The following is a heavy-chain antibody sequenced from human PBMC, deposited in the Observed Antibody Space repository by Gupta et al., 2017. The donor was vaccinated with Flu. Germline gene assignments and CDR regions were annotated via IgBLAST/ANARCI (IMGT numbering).Heavy chain of an antibody. J-gene: IGHJ4*02. CDR3: ARTGRIDF. CDR2: LSQDGGEK. V-gene: IGHV3-7*01. Sequence: ELQLVASGGALVEPGGSLRLSCAPSGFAFDTYSMTWVRQAPGRRLEYVANLSQDGGEKSYIDSVRGRFTISRDNAKNSVYLQMNSLRAEDTAVYYCARTGRIDFWGQGTLVTVSS. CDR1: GFAFDTYS.